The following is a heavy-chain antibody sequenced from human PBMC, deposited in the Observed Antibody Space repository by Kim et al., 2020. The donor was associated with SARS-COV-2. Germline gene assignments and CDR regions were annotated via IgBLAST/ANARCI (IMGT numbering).Heavy chain of an antibody. CDR1: GGSFSGYH. CDR3: AREYYGSGFNWFDP. Sequence: SETLSLTCAVYGGSFSGYHWNWIRQPPGKGLEWIGDVDYSGNTNYKPSLKSRATISLDTSKNRFSLKLNSVTAADTAVYYCAREYYGSGFNWFDPWGQGTLVTVSS. D-gene: IGHD3-10*01. CDR2: VDYSGNT. J-gene: IGHJ5*02. V-gene: IGHV4-34*01.